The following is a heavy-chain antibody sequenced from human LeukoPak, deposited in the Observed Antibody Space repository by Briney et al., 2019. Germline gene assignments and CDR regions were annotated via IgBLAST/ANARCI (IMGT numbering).Heavy chain of an antibody. CDR1: GGTFSSYA. V-gene: IGHV1-69*13. D-gene: IGHD5-24*01. Sequence: GASVKVSCKASGGTFSSYAITWVRQAPGQGLEWMGGIISIFGTPKYAQKFQGRITITADESTSTAYMELSSLRSEDTAVYYCARDDVEMATINGVAFDIWGQGTMVTVSS. J-gene: IGHJ3*02. CDR2: IISIFGTP. CDR3: ARDDVEMATINGVAFDI.